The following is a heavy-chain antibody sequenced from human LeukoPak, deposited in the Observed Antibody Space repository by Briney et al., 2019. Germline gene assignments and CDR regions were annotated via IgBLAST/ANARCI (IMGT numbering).Heavy chain of an antibody. CDR2: ISSSSSYI. J-gene: IGHJ4*02. CDR1: GFTFSSYS. CDR3: ARERYSRADFDY. Sequence: GGSLRLSCAASGFTFSSYSMNWVRQAPGKGLEWVSSISSSSSYIYYADSVKGRFTISRDNAKNSLYLKMNSLRAEDTAVYYCARERYSRADFDYWGQGTLVTVSS. V-gene: IGHV3-21*01. D-gene: IGHD1-1*01.